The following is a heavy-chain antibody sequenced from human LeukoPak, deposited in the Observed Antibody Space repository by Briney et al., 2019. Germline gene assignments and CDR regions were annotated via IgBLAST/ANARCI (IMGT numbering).Heavy chain of an antibody. V-gene: IGHV4-30-4*08. J-gene: IGHJ4*02. CDR1: GGSISSGDYY. Sequence: SQTLSLTCTVSGGSISSGDYYWSWIRQPPGKGLEWIGYIYYSGSTYYNPSLTSRVSISVDTSKKLFSLRLSSVTAADTAVYYCARLSGYYGVGSYYLYSCGQGTLVTVSS. D-gene: IGHD3-10*01. CDR3: ARLSGYYGVGSYYLYS. CDR2: IYYSGST.